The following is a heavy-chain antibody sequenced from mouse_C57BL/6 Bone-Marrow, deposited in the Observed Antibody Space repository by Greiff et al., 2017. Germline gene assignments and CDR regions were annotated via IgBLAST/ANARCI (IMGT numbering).Heavy chain of an antibody. CDR1: GYTFTSSW. V-gene: IGHV1-55*01. Sequence: QVQLQQPGAELVKPGASVKMSCKASGYTFTSSWITWVKQRPGQGLAWIGGIYPGSGSTNYTAKFKSKATLTVDTSSSTAYMQLSSLTTEDSAVYYCARGSHDYWGQGTTLTVSS. CDR2: IYPGSGST. J-gene: IGHJ2*01. D-gene: IGHD1-1*02. CDR3: ARGSHDY.